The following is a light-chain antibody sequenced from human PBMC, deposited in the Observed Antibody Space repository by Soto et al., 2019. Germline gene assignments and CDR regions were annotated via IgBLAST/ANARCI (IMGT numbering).Light chain of an antibody. CDR1: SSDVGGYNY. Sequence: QSALTQPASVSGSPGQSITISCTGTSSDVGGYNYVSWYQQHPGKAPKLFIFAVSNRPSGVSNRFSGSKSGNTASLTISGLQAEDEADYYCSSYTGSTPLVFGTGTKGTVL. V-gene: IGLV2-14*01. CDR2: AVS. CDR3: SSYTGSTPLV. J-gene: IGLJ1*01.